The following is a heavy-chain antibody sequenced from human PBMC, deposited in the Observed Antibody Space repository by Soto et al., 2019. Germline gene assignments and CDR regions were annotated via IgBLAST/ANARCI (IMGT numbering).Heavy chain of an antibody. D-gene: IGHD7-27*01. CDR2: INHSGST. J-gene: IGHJ4*02. V-gene: IGHV4-34*01. CDR3: ARGWGRILDY. CDR1: GGSFSGYY. Sequence: QVQLQQWGAGLLKPSETLSLTCAVYGGSFSGYYWNWIRQPPGKGLEWIGEINHSGSTNYNPSLKSRVTISVDTSQNQFSLKLSSVTAADTAVYYCARGWGRILDYWGQGTLVTVSS.